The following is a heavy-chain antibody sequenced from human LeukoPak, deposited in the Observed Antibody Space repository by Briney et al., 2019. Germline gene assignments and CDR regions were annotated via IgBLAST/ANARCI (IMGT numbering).Heavy chain of an antibody. Sequence: PSETLSLTCTISSGSISSSSYYWGWIRQPPGKGLEWIADIYYSGSTYYNPSLKSRVSISIDTSNNHFSLRLSSVTAADMALYYCARRRYYDSTGYLDWGQGTLVTVSS. CDR2: IYYSGST. D-gene: IGHD3-22*01. V-gene: IGHV4-39*02. CDR3: ARRRYYDSTGYLD. J-gene: IGHJ1*01. CDR1: SGSISSSSYY.